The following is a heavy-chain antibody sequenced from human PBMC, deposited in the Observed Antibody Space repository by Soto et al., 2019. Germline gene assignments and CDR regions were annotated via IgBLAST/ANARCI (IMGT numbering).Heavy chain of an antibody. CDR2: INPNSGGT. Sequence: RASVKVSCKASGYTFTGYYMHWVRQAPGQGLEWMGWINPNSGGTNYAQKFQGWVTMTRDTSISTAYMELSRLRSDDTAVYYCASGVGRYYDSSGYPRAFDIWGQGTMVTVSS. CDR3: ASGVGRYYDSSGYPRAFDI. D-gene: IGHD3-22*01. V-gene: IGHV1-2*04. J-gene: IGHJ3*02. CDR1: GYTFTGYY.